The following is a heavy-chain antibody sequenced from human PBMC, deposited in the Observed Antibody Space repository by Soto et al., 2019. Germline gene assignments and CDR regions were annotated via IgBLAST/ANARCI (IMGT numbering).Heavy chain of an antibody. CDR3: ARGYRVGAPGGFDH. V-gene: IGHV4-59*01. Sequence: QVQLQESGPGLVKPSETLSLTCTVSGGSISSNFWYWIRQPPGKGLEWIGYIYYSGSTSSNPSLKSRVTISVDTSKNQFSLKLSSVTAADTAVYYCARGYRVGAPGGFDHWGQGTLVTVSP. CDR1: GGSISSNF. D-gene: IGHD1-26*01. CDR2: IYYSGST. J-gene: IGHJ4*02.